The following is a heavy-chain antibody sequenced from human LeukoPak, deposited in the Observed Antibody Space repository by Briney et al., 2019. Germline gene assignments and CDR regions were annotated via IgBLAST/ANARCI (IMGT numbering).Heavy chain of an antibody. D-gene: IGHD3-22*01. CDR1: GYTLTELS. J-gene: IGHJ3*02. Sequence: ASVKASCKVSGYTLTELSMHWVRQAPGKGLEWMGGFDPEDGETIYAQKFQGRVTMTEDTSTDTAYMELSSLRSEDTAVYYCAIGPYYYDSSGYYRRAFDIWGQGTMVTVSS. CDR3: AIGPYYYDSSGYYRRAFDI. V-gene: IGHV1-24*01. CDR2: FDPEDGET.